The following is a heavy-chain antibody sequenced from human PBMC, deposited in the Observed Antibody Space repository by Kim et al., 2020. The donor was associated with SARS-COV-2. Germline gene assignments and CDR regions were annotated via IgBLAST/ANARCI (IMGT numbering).Heavy chain of an antibody. D-gene: IGHD6-13*01. Sequence: ASVKVSCKASGYTFTSYGISWVRQAPGQGLEWMGWISAYNGNTNYAQKLQGRVTMTTDTSTSTAYMELRSLRSDDTAVYYCARTPPRGKIAAADMRLNWFDPWGQGTLVTVSS. CDR2: ISAYNGNT. V-gene: IGHV1-18*01. CDR3: ARTPPRGKIAAADMRLNWFDP. CDR1: GYTFTSYG. J-gene: IGHJ5*02.